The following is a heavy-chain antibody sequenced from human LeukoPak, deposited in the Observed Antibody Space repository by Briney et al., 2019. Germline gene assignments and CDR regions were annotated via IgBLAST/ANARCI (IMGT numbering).Heavy chain of an antibody. Sequence: SETLSLTCTVSGGSISSSSYYWGWIRQPPGKGLEWIGSIYYSGSTYYNPSLKSRVTISVDTSKNQFSLKLSSVTAADTAVYYCARARRSIMITFGGSLYMDVWGKGTTVTISS. J-gene: IGHJ6*03. CDR2: IYYSGST. D-gene: IGHD3-16*01. CDR1: GGSISSSSYY. V-gene: IGHV4-39*07. CDR3: ARARRSIMITFGGSLYMDV.